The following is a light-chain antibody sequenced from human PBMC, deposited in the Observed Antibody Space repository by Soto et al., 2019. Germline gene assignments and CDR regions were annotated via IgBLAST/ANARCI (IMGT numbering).Light chain of an antibody. CDR2: SAS. Sequence: EFVLTQSPDTLSVSPGDRATLSCRASQSVGRDYLAWYQQKPGQAPRLLIHSASNRATGIPDRFSGSGSGTDFTLSISRLEPEDFAVYYCQQYAKSPITFGQGTRLEIK. J-gene: IGKJ5*01. CDR3: QQYAKSPIT. CDR1: QSVGRDY. V-gene: IGKV3-20*01.